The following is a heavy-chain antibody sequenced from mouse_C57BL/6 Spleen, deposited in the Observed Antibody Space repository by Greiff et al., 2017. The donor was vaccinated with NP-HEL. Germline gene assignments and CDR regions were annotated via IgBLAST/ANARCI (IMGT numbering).Heavy chain of an antibody. CDR2: ISGGGGNT. CDR1: GFTFSSYT. V-gene: IGHV5-9*01. Sequence: EVHLVESGGGLVKPGGSLKLSCAASGFTFSSYTMSWVRQTPEKRLEWVATISGGGGNTYYPDSVKGRFTISRDNAKNTLYLQMSSLRSEDTALYYCARQIYYYGSRAIDYWGQGTSVTVSS. D-gene: IGHD1-1*01. CDR3: ARQIYYYGSRAIDY. J-gene: IGHJ4*01.